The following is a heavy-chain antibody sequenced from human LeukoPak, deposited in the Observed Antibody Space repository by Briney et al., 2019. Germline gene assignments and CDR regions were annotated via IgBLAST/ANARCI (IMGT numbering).Heavy chain of an antibody. CDR3: ARHIRYWFDP. CDR1: GVSISSYY. CDR2: IYYSGST. D-gene: IGHD2-21*01. Sequence: SETLSLTCTVSGVSISSYYWSWIRQPPGKGLEWIGYIYYSGSTNYNPSLKSRVTISVDTSKNQFSLKLSSVTAADTAVYYCARHIRYWFDPWGQGTLVTVSS. V-gene: IGHV4-59*01. J-gene: IGHJ5*02.